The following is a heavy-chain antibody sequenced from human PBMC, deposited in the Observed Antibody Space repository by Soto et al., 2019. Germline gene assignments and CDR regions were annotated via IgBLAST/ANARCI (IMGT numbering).Heavy chain of an antibody. CDR1: TFSFSQYG. CDR3: ARVPRDYGSGSPISTGRLAP. Sequence: QVQLVESGGGVVQPGTSRRLSCSSSTFSFSQYGVHWLRQAPGKGPEWVAVISNDGLKTAYDDSVRGRFTISRDNSANAVRRQMTDPIADYTAVYYCARVPRDYGSGSPISTGRLAPWGEGALVAVSS. D-gene: IGHD3-10*01. CDR2: ISNDGLKT. J-gene: IGHJ5*02. V-gene: IGHV3-30*03.